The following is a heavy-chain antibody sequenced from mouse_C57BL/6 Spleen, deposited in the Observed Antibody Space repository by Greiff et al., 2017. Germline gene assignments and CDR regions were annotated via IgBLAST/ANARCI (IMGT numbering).Heavy chain of an antibody. J-gene: IGHJ2*01. CDR3: ARRDMDYVFDY. D-gene: IGHD2-4*01. CDR1: GYAFSSSW. V-gene: IGHV1-82*01. Sequence: QVQLKQSGPELVKPGASVKISCKASGYAFSSSWMNWVKQRPGKGLEWIGRIYPGDGDTNYNGKFKGKATLTADKSSSTAYMQLSSLTSEDSAVYFCARRDMDYVFDYWGQGTTLTVSS. CDR2: IYPGDGDT.